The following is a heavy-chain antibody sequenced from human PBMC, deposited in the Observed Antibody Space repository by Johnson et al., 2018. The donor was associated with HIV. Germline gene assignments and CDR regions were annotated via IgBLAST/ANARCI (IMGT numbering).Heavy chain of an antibody. V-gene: IGHV3-7*04. CDR3: ARGRGALDI. J-gene: IGHJ3*02. Sequence: VQLVESGGDLVQPGGSLRLSCAASGFSFSTNWMTWVRQAPGKGLEWVAVISYDGSETYYVDSVKGRFTVSRDNTKNSLYLQIDSLRPEDTAVYHCARGRGALDIWGQGTMVTVSS. CDR1: GFSFSTNW. CDR2: ISYDGSET. D-gene: IGHD3-16*01.